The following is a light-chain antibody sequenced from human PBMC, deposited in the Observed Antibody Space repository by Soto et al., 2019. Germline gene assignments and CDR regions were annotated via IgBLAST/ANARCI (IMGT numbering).Light chain of an antibody. J-gene: IGKJ4*01. CDR1: QSVSSY. CDR2: DAY. CDR3: QQRSNGPLP. Sequence: EIVLTQSPATLSLSPGERATLSCRARQSVSSYLAWYQQKPGQAPRLLIYDAYNRATGIPARFSGSRSGTDFPLTISSLEPEDFAGYYCQQRSNGPLPFGGGTKVEIK. V-gene: IGKV3-11*01.